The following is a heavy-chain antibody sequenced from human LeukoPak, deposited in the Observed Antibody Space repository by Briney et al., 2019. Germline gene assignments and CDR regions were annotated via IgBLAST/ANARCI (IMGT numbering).Heavy chain of an antibody. CDR2: IYYSGST. V-gene: IGHV4-39*01. J-gene: IGHJ4*02. CDR3: ASSARRLAAARFDY. D-gene: IGHD6-13*01. CDR1: GGSISSSKYY. Sequence: SETLSLTCTVSGGSISSSKYYWGWIRQPPGKGLEWIGSIYYSGSTYYNPSLKSRVTISVDTSKNQFSLKLSSVTAADTAVYYCASSARRLAAARFDYWGQGTLVTVSS.